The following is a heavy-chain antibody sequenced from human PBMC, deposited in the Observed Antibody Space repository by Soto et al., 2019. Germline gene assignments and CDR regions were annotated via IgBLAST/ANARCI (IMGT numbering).Heavy chain of an antibody. Sequence: EVQLVESGGGLVKPGGSLRLSCAASGFTFSSYSMNWVRQAPGKGLEWVSSISSSSSYIYYADSVKGRFTISRDNAKNSLYLQMNSLRAEDTSVYYCARVIGGSGSYISYFDYWGQGTLVTVSS. CDR1: GFTFSSYS. CDR3: ARVIGGSGSYISYFDY. CDR2: ISSSSSYI. V-gene: IGHV3-21*01. D-gene: IGHD3-10*01. J-gene: IGHJ4*02.